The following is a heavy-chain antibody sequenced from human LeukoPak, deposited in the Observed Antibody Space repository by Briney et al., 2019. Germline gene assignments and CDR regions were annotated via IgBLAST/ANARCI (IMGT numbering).Heavy chain of an antibody. CDR2: ISYDGSNK. CDR1: GFSYA. CDR3: ARAMYSSGQGPFDY. J-gene: IGHJ4*02. D-gene: IGHD6-19*01. Sequence: GRSLRLSCEASGFSYAIHWVRQAPGKGLEWVAVISYDGSNKFYSDSVKGRFTISRDNSKNTLYLQMNSLRAEDTAVYYCARAMYSSGQGPFDYWGQGTLVTVSS. V-gene: IGHV3-30-3*01.